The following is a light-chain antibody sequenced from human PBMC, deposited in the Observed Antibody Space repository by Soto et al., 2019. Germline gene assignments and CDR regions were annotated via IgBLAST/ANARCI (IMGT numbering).Light chain of an antibody. CDR1: SSDVGGYNY. Sequence: QSALTQPASVSGSLGQSITISCTGTSSDVGGYNYVSWYQQHPGKAPKLMIYEVTNRPSGVSNRFSGSKSGNTASLTISGLQAEDETHYYCSSYTSSSTVVFGGGTKVTVL. CDR2: EVT. J-gene: IGLJ2*01. CDR3: SSYTSSSTVV. V-gene: IGLV2-14*01.